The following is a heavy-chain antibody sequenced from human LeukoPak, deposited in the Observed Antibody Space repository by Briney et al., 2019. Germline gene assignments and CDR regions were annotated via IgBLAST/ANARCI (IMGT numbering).Heavy chain of an antibody. Sequence: SETLSLTCAVYGGSFSGYYWSWIRQPPGKGLEWIGSINYSGSTYYNPSLKSRVTISVDTSKNQFSLKLSSVTAADTAVYYCARLNWKGYYYYGMDVWGQGTTVTVSS. CDR3: ARLNWKGYYYYGMDV. J-gene: IGHJ6*02. CDR1: GGSFSGYY. V-gene: IGHV4-34*01. CDR2: INYSGST. D-gene: IGHD1-1*01.